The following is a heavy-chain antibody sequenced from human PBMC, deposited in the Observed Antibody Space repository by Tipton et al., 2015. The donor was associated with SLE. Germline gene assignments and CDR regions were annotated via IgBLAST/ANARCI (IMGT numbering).Heavy chain of an antibody. D-gene: IGHD2-15*01. J-gene: IGHJ4*02. V-gene: IGHV4-59*08. Sequence: TLSLTCTVSGGSISSYHWSWIRQPPGKGLEWIGYIYYSGSTNYNPSLKSRVTISVDTSKNQFSLKLSSVTAADTAVYYCARTSQGCLDYWGQGTLVTVSS. CDR2: IYYSGST. CDR3: ARTSQGCLDY. CDR1: GGSISSYH.